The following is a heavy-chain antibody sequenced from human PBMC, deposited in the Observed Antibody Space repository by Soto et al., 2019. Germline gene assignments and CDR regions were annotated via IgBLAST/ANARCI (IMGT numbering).Heavy chain of an antibody. CDR3: ASGYCSSTSCYPYFDY. CDR2: ISYDGSNK. V-gene: IGHV3-30-3*01. Sequence: QVQLVESGGGVVQPGRSLRLSCAASGFTFSSYAMHWVRQAPGKGLEWVAVISYDGSNKYYADSVKGRFTISRDNSKNTLYLQMNSLRAEDTAVYYCASGYCSSTSCYPYFDYWGQGTLVTVSS. D-gene: IGHD2-2*03. CDR1: GFTFSSYA. J-gene: IGHJ4*02.